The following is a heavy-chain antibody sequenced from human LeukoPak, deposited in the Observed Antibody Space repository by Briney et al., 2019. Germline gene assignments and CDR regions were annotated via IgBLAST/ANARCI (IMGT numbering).Heavy chain of an antibody. V-gene: IGHV3-21*01. J-gene: IGHJ1*01. D-gene: IGHD1-26*01. CDR3: ATGRSGSYQPQLEGQH. CDR1: GFMFSSYA. Sequence: PGGSLRLSCAASGFMFSSYAMSWVRQAPGKGLEWVSSIGSSSSYKYYADSVKGRFTISRDNAKNSLYLQMNSLRADDTAVYYCATGRSGSYQPQLEGQHWGQGTLVTVSS. CDR2: IGSSSSYK.